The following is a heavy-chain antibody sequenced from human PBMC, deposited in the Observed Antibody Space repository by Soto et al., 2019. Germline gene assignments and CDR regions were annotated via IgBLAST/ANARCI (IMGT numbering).Heavy chain of an antibody. J-gene: IGHJ4*02. Sequence: EVQLLGSGGDLVQPGGSLRLSCAASGFTFSTYGMSWVRQAPGKGLEWVSTISGNGGSTYYADSVKGRFTISRDNSKNTLYLQMNSLRVEDTAVYYCAKRPLRGPGSYFDYWGQGTLVTVSS. CDR2: ISGNGGST. D-gene: IGHD3-10*01. CDR1: GFTFSTYG. V-gene: IGHV3-23*01. CDR3: AKRPLRGPGSYFDY.